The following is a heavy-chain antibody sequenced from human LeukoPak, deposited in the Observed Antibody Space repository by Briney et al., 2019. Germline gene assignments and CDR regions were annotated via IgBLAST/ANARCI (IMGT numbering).Heavy chain of an antibody. CDR3: ARGADYGAGEYFDY. V-gene: IGHV3-33*01. CDR1: GFTFSSYG. J-gene: IGHJ4*02. D-gene: IGHD4-17*01. CDR2: IWYDGSNK. Sequence: GRSLRLSCAASGFTFSSYGMQWVRQAPGKGLEWVAVIWYDGSNKYHADSVKGRFTISRDNSRNTLYLQMDSLRAEDTAVYYCARGADYGAGEYFDYWGQGTLVTVSS.